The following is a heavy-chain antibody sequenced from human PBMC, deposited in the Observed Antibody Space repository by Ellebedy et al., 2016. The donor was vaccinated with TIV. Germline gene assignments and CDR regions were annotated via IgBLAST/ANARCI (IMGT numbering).Heavy chain of an antibody. CDR2: IIPILGIA. CDR1: AGTFSSYA. J-gene: IGHJ6*02. CDR3: ARDRDSSSWYFGGYYYYGMDV. Sequence: AASVQVSCKASAGTFSSYAISWVRQAPGQGLEWMGRIIPILGIANYAQKFQGRVTITADKSTSTAYMELSSLRSEDTAVYYCARDRDSSSWYFGGYYYYGMDVWGQGTTVTVSS. D-gene: IGHD6-13*01. V-gene: IGHV1-69*04.